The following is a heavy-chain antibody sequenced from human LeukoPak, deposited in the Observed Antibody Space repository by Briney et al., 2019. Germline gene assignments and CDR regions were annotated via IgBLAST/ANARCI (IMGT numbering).Heavy chain of an antibody. Sequence: SETLSLTCTVSGGSISSHYWSWIRQPPGKGLEWIGYIYYSGSTNYNPSLKSRVTISVDTSKKQFSLKLSSLTAADTAVYYCARTNYYDSSGYRYYYYYYYMDVWGKGTTVTVSS. D-gene: IGHD3-22*01. CDR1: GGSISSHY. V-gene: IGHV4-59*11. CDR3: ARTNYYDSSGYRYYYYYYYMDV. CDR2: IYYSGST. J-gene: IGHJ6*03.